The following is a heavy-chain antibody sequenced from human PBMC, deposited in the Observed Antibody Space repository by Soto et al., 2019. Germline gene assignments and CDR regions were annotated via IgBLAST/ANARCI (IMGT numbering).Heavy chain of an antibody. V-gene: IGHV3-33*01. CDR2: IWYDGSNK. Sequence: QVQLGESGGGVGQPGWSLRLSCAASGFTFSTYGMYWVRQAPGKGLEWVAVIWYDGSNKYYADSVKGRFTISRDNSKNTLYLQMNSLRVEDTAVYYCARDGSGSTHQFDYWGQGTLVTVSS. J-gene: IGHJ4*02. CDR3: ARDGSGSTHQFDY. CDR1: GFTFSTYG. D-gene: IGHD1-26*01.